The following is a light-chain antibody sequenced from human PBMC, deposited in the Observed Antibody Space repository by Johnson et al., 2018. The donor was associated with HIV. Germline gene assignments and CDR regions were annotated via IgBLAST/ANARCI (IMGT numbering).Light chain of an antibody. CDR3: GTWDNSLTAYV. V-gene: IGLV1-51*01. J-gene: IGLJ1*01. CDR2: DNT. CDR1: TSNIGDHS. Sequence: QPVLTQPPSVSAAPGRWVTVSCSGTTSNIGDHSVSWFQHLPGAAPKLLIYDNTKRPSGIPDRFSGSKSDASATLAITGLQTGDEADYFCGTWDNSLTAYVFGTGTKVTV.